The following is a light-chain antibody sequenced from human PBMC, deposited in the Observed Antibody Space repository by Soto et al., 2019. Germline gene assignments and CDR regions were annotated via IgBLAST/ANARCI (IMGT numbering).Light chain of an antibody. CDR3: RQYGSSPFT. J-gene: IGKJ3*01. V-gene: IGKV3-20*01. CDR2: GAS. Sequence: DIVLTQSPGTLSLSPGERATLSCRASQSVSSSYLAWYQQKPDQAPRLLIYGASSRATGIPDRCCGSGSGTDFTLTISRREPEDFAVYYCRQYGSSPFTFGPGTKVDIK. CDR1: QSVSSSY.